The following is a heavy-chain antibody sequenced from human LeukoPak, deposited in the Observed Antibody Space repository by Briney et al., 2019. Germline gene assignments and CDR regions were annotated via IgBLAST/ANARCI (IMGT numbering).Heavy chain of an antibody. CDR2: INAGNGNA. CDR1: GYTFTSYA. V-gene: IGHV1-3*01. D-gene: IGHD2-21*02. CDR3: ARDLYCGGDCYPAA. J-gene: IGHJ4*02. Sequence: ASVKVSCKASGYTFTSYAMHWVRQAPGQRLEWMGWINAGNGNAKYSQKFQGRVTITRDTSASTAYMELSSLRSEDTAVYYCARDLYCGGDCYPAAWGQGTLVTVSS.